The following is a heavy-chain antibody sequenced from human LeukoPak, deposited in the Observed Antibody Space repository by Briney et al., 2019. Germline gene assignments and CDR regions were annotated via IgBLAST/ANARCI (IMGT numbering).Heavy chain of an antibody. CDR2: ISGGGT. CDR1: GFTFSSYG. Sequence: GGSLRLSCTASGFTFSSYGMSWVRPAPGKGLERVSAISGGGTYYADSVKGRFTISRDNSKNTLYLQMNSLRVEDTAVYYCARQSPSQGADYWGQGNLVTVSS. J-gene: IGHJ4*02. CDR3: ARQSPSQGADY. V-gene: IGHV3-23*01.